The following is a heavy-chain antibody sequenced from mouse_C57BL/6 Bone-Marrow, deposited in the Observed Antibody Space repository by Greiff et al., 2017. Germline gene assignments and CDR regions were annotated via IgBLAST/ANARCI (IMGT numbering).Heavy chain of an antibody. CDR2: ISSGSSTI. V-gene: IGHV5-17*01. D-gene: IGHD1-1*01. CDR3: ARSPYYYGRVWFAY. CDR1: GFTFSDYG. Sequence: EVMLVESGGGLVKPGGSLKLSCAASGFTFSDYGMHWVRQAPEKGLEWVAYISSGSSTIYYADTLKGLFTISRDNAKNTLFLRMTSLRSEDTAMYDWARSPYYYGRVWFAYWGQGTLVTVSA. J-gene: IGHJ3*01.